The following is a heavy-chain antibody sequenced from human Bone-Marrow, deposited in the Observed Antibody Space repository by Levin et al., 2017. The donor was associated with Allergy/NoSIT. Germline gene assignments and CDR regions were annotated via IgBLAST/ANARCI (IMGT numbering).Heavy chain of an antibody. D-gene: IGHD3-9*01. CDR1: GFTFSNFW. CDR2: IDNYGAVT. J-gene: IGHJ6*02. Sequence: PGGSLRLSCAASGFTFSNFWMHWVRQVPGKGLVWVSRIDNYGAVTEYADSVKGRFTISRDNAKNTLYLQMNSLRAEDTAVYYCASTLYDISTGLYGVDVWGQGTTVTVAS. CDR3: ASTLYDISTGLYGVDV. V-gene: IGHV3-74*01.